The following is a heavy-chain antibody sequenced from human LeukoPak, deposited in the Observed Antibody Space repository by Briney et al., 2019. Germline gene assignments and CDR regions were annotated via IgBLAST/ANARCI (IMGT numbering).Heavy chain of an antibody. Sequence: ASVKVSCKASGGTFSSYAISWVRQAPGQGLEWMGGIIPIFGTANYAQKFQGRVTITADESTSTAYMELSSLRSEDTAVYYCARGSGGQYYDPYYYYMDVWGKGTTVTVSS. CDR3: ARGSGGQYYDPYYYYMDV. CDR2: IIPIFGTA. J-gene: IGHJ6*03. D-gene: IGHD3-3*01. CDR1: GGTFSSYA. V-gene: IGHV1-69*01.